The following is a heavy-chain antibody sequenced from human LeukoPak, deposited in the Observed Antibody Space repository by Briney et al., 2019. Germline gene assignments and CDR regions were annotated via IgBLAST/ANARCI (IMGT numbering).Heavy chain of an antibody. J-gene: IGHJ5*02. CDR3: ARGLAAAGIFPIPFDP. V-gene: IGHV3-30-3*01. D-gene: IGHD6-13*01. CDR2: ISYDGSNK. CDR1: GFTFSSYA. Sequence: GGSLRLSCAASGFTFSSYAMHWVRQAPGKGLEWVAVISYDGSNKYYADSVKGRFTISRDNSKDTLYPQMTSLRAEDTAVYYCARGLAAAGIFPIPFDPWGQGTLVTVSS.